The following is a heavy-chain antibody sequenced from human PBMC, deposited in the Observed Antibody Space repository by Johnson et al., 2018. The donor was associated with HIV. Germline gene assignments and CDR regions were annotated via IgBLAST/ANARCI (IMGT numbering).Heavy chain of an antibody. CDR2: ISWNSGSI. Sequence: VQLVESGGRVVRPGESLRLSCAASGFTFDDYGMHWVRQAPGKGLEWVSGISWNSGSIGYVDSVKGRFTISSDNSKNTLYLQMNSLRAEDTDVYYCTTVLRYDILTGYWLGAFDIWGQGTMVTVSS. V-gene: IGHV3-9*01. J-gene: IGHJ3*02. CDR3: TTVLRYDILTGYWLGAFDI. D-gene: IGHD3-9*01. CDR1: GFTFDDYG.